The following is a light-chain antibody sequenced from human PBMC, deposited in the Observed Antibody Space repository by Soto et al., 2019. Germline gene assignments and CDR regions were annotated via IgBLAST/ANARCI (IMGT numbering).Light chain of an antibody. CDR1: SSDVGDYNY. Sequence: QSALTQPASVSGSPGQSITISCTTTSSDVGDYNYVSWYQQHPGKSPKLMIYAVSSRPSGVSNRFSGSKSGNTASLTISGLQAEDEADYYCSSYTTSNTLVFGGGTKLTVL. V-gene: IGLV2-14*01. CDR2: AVS. CDR3: SSYTTSNTLV. J-gene: IGLJ2*01.